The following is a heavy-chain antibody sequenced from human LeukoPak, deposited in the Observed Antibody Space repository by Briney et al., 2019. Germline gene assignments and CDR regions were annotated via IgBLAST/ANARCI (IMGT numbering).Heavy chain of an antibody. CDR1: GGSISSRSYY. CDR3: AGGRRDAYNYNY. D-gene: IGHD5-24*01. V-gene: IGHV4-39*07. J-gene: IGHJ4*02. Sequence: SETLSLTCTVSGGSISSRSYYWGWIRQPPGKGLEWIGSIYYSGSTYYNPSLQSRVTISVDTSKNQFSLKLSSVTAADTAVYYCAGGRRDAYNYNYWGQGTLVTVSS. CDR2: IYYSGST.